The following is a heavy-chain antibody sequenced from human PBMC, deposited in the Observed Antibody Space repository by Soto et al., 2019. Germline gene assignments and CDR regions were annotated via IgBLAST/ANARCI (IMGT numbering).Heavy chain of an antibody. CDR3: ARDRVVVIPYYYGMDV. CDR1: GGSFSGYY. CDR2: INHSGST. D-gene: IGHD3-22*01. J-gene: IGHJ6*02. Sequence: LSLTCAVYGGSFSGYYWSWIRQPPGKGLEWIGEINHSGSTNYNPSLKSRVTITVDTSKNQFSLKLSSVTAADTAVYYCARDRVVVIPYYYGMDVWGQGTTVTVSS. V-gene: IGHV4-34*01.